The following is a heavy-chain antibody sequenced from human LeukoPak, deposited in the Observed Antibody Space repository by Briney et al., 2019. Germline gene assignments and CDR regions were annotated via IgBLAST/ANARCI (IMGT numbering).Heavy chain of an antibody. CDR1: GITLSNYG. J-gene: IGHJ4*02. CDR2: ISDSDGST. Sequence: GGSLRLSCAVSGITLSNYGMSWVRQAPGKGLEWVAGISDSDGSTSYADSVKGRFTISRDNPKNTLYLQMNSLRAEDTAVYFCAKRGVVIRVILVGFHKAAYYFDSWGQGALVTVSS. D-gene: IGHD3-22*01. V-gene: IGHV3-23*01. CDR3: AKRGVVIRVILVGFHKAAYYFDS.